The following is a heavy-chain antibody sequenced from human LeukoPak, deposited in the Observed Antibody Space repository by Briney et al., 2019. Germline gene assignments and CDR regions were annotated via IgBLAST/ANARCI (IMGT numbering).Heavy chain of an antibody. D-gene: IGHD2-15*01. V-gene: IGHV1-69*13. CDR2: IVPIIGTA. CDR3: ARDQRPSCLGGICYSGDY. CDR1: GGTFHSYI. Sequence: GASVKVSCKASGGTFHSYIVTWVRQAPGQGLEWMGGIVPIIGTANCAQKFQGRVTITADDSTSTAYMELRSLRSEDTAIYYCARDQRPSCLGGICYSGDYWGQGTLVTVTS. J-gene: IGHJ4*02.